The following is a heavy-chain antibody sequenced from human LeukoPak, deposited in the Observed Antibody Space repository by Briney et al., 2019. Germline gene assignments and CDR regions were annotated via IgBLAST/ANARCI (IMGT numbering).Heavy chain of an antibody. Sequence: PSETLSLTCTVSGGSISSSSYYWGWIRQPPGKGLEWIGSIYYSGSTYYNPSLKSRVTISVDTSKNQFSLKLSSVTAADTAVYYCARRITMIVAVGAFDIWGQGTMVTVSS. CDR2: IYYSGST. CDR1: GGSISSSSYY. J-gene: IGHJ3*02. D-gene: IGHD3-22*01. V-gene: IGHV4-39*07. CDR3: ARRITMIVAVGAFDI.